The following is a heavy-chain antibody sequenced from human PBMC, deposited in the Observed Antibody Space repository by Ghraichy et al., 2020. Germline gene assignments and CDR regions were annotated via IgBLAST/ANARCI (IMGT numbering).Heavy chain of an antibody. V-gene: IGHV3-13*05. CDR2: IGTAGDP. D-gene: IGHD5-18*01. Sequence: GESLNISCAASGFTFSSYDMHWVRQATGKGLEWVSAIGTAGDPYYPGSVKGRFTISRENAKNSLYLQMNSLRPDDTAVYYCARGGYNYGSNPIDYWGQGTLVIVSS. CDR1: GFTFSSYD. J-gene: IGHJ4*02. CDR3: ARGGYNYGSNPIDY.